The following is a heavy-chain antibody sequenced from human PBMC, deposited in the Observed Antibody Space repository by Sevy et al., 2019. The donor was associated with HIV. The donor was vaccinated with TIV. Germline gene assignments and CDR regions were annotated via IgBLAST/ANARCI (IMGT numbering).Heavy chain of an antibody. CDR3: ARPLLSSGWYHVDY. CDR1: GYTFTSYG. J-gene: IGHJ4*02. CDR2: ISAYNGNT. Sequence: ASVKVSCKASGYTFTSYGISWVRQAPGQGLEWMGWISAYNGNTNYAQKLQGRVTMTTDTSTSTAYMELRSLRSDDTASCYCARPLLSSGWYHVDYWGQGTLVTVSS. D-gene: IGHD6-19*01. V-gene: IGHV1-18*01.